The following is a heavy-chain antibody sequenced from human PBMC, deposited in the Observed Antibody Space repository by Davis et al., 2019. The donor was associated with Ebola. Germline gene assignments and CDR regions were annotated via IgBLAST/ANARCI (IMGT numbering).Heavy chain of an antibody. CDR3: AALKPMLSTDV. D-gene: IGHD1-14*01. Sequence: GESLKISCAASILTFKDLTMTWVRQAPGRGLEWVSSISNSGKSHFYADSVRCRFTISRDNSEKRVYLQMNDLRVDDTATYFCAALKPMLSTDVWGQGVAVTVS. CDR1: ILTFKDLT. CDR2: ISNSGKSH. V-gene: IGHV3-23*01. J-gene: IGHJ6*02.